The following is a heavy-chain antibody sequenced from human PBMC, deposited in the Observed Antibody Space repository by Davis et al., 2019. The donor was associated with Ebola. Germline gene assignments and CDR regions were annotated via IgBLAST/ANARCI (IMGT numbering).Heavy chain of an antibody. J-gene: IGHJ4*02. D-gene: IGHD6-19*01. V-gene: IGHV3-48*01. CDR3: ARDTFGAVAGIFGY. CDR1: GFTFSSYW. CDR2: ISSSGSTI. Sequence: PGGSLRLSCAASGFTFSSYWMSWVRQAPGKGLEWVSYISSSGSTIYYADSVKGRFTISRDNSKNTLYLQMNSLRAEDTAVYYCARDTFGAVAGIFGYWGQGTLVTVSS.